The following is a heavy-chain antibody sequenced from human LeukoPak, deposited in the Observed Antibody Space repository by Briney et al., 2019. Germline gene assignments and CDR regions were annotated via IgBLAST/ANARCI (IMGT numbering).Heavy chain of an antibody. V-gene: IGHV4-39*01. CDR3: ASLISPGWFDP. Sequence: SETLSLTCTVSGGSISSSSYYWAWIRQPPGKGLEWIGNIYYSGSTYYSPSLKSRVTISVDTSKNQFSLKLSSVTAADTAVYYCASLISPGWFDPWGHGTLVTVSS. J-gene: IGHJ5*02. D-gene: IGHD2-8*01. CDR2: IYYSGST. CDR1: GGSISSSSYY.